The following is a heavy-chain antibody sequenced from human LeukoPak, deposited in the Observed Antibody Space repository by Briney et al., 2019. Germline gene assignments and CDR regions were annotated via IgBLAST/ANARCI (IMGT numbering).Heavy chain of an antibody. Sequence: GGSLRLSCAASGFTFNNYWMIWVRQAPGKGLEWVANIKKDGSEKFFVDSVKGRFTFARDNAQNSLYVQMNGLRVEDTAIYYCAIGGGGYAFEIWGQGKMVTASS. D-gene: IGHD3-16*01. CDR3: AIGGGGYAFEI. CDR2: IKKDGSEK. CDR1: GFTFNNYW. J-gene: IGHJ3*02. V-gene: IGHV3-7*01.